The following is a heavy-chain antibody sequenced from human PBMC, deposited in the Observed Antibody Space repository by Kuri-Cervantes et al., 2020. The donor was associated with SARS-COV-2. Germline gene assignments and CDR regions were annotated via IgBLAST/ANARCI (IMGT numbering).Heavy chain of an antibody. V-gene: IGHV4-4*07. J-gene: IGHJ4*02. CDR1: GGSISSYY. CDR3: ATGTSGEFYFDY. Sequence: GSLRLSCTVSGGSISSYYWSWIRQPAGKGLEWIGRIYISESTDSNPSLKTRVTMSIDTSKNQFSLKLRSVTAADTAVYYCATGTSGEFYFDYWGQGTLVTVSS. CDR2: IYISEST. D-gene: IGHD1-1*01.